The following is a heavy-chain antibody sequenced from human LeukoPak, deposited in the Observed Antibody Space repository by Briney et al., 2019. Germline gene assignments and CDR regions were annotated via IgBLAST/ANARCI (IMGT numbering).Heavy chain of an antibody. CDR2: INWKGGST. CDR3: ARDLKRLAAVRPPEFDN. V-gene: IGHV3-20*04. Sequence: GGSLRLSCAASGFTFDDYGMIWVRQAPGKGLEWVSGINWKGGSTGYADSVEGRFTISRDNAKNSLYLQMNSLRVEDTALYYCARDLKRLAAVRPPEFDNRGQGTLVTVSS. CDR1: GFTFDDYG. J-gene: IGHJ4*02. D-gene: IGHD6-13*01.